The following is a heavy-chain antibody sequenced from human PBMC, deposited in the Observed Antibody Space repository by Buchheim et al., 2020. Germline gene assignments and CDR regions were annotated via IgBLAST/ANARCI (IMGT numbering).Heavy chain of an antibody. V-gene: IGHV4-34*01. CDR2: INHSGST. Sequence: QVQLQQWGAGLLKPSETLSLTCAVYGGSFSGYYWSWIRQPPGKGLEWIGEINHSGSTNYNPSLKSRVTISVDTSKNQFSLKLGSVTAADTAVYYCARGRGIAARFRSWFDPWGQGTL. J-gene: IGHJ5*02. CDR3: ARGRGIAARFRSWFDP. D-gene: IGHD6-6*01. CDR1: GGSFSGYY.